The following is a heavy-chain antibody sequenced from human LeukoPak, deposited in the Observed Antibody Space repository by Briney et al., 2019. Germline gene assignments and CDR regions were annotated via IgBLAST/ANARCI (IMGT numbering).Heavy chain of an antibody. J-gene: IGHJ4*02. V-gene: IGHV3-48*01. CDR1: GSTFSNYG. CDR2: ISSGSSTR. CDR3: ARVLRGYIYGSDY. Sequence: PGGSLRLSCAASGSTFSNYGMNWVRQAPGKGLEWISYISSGSSTRYYADSVKGRFTISRDNDKNSLYLQTSSLRAEDTAVYYCARVLRGYIYGSDYWGQGTLVTVSS. D-gene: IGHD5-18*01.